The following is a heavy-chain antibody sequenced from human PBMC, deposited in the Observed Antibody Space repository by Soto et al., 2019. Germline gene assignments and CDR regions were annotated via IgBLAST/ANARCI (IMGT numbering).Heavy chain of an antibody. D-gene: IGHD1-26*01. J-gene: IGHJ4*02. Sequence: XXTLSLPYTVSGGSISSYDWRWIRQPPGKGLEWIGYIYYSGSTNYNPSLKSRVTISVDTSKNQFSLKLSSVTAADTAVYYCARRCGSCFDYWGQGTLVTVSS. CDR1: GGSISSYD. V-gene: IGHV4-59*08. CDR3: ARRCGSCFDY. CDR2: IYYSGST.